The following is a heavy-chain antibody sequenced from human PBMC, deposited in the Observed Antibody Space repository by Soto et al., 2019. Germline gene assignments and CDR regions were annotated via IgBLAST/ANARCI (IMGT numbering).Heavy chain of an antibody. Sequence: SETLSLTCTVAGDSINNYYWIWIRQPPGKGLEWIGYIYYSGSTNYNPSLKSRVTMSVDTSKNQFSLKLNSVIAADTAVYFCARDPWARGIISNAFDIWGQGTMVTFS. CDR1: GDSINNYY. CDR2: IYYSGST. J-gene: IGHJ3*02. CDR3: ARDPWARGIISNAFDI. D-gene: IGHD1-20*01. V-gene: IGHV4-59*01.